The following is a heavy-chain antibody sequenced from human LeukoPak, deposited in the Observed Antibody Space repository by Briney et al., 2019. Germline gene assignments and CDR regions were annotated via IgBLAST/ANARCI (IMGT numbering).Heavy chain of an antibody. CDR3: ARGGPSHYYYDSSGYFDY. V-gene: IGHV4-59*01. CDR1: GGSISSYY. J-gene: IGHJ4*02. Sequence: SETLSLTCTVSGGSISSYYWSWIRQPPGKGLEGIGYIYYSGSTNYNPSLKSRVTISVDTSNNQFSLKLSSVTAADTAVYYCARGGPSHYYYDSSGYFDYWGQGTLVTVSS. CDR2: IYYSGST. D-gene: IGHD3-22*01.